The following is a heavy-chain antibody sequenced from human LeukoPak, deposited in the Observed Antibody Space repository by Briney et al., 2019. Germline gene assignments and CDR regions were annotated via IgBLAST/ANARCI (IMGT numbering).Heavy chain of an antibody. CDR3: ASHCSSTSCYYYGMDV. V-gene: IGHV4-39*01. CDR2: IYYSGST. CDR1: VGSISSSSYP. J-gene: IGHJ6*02. D-gene: IGHD2-2*01. Sequence: EGLPLACTVPVGSISSSSYPWGSIRQSPVKGLEWPWLIYYSGSTYYNPSLKSRVTISVDTSKNQFSLKLSSVTAADTAVYYCASHCSSTSCYYYGMDVWGQGTTVTVSS.